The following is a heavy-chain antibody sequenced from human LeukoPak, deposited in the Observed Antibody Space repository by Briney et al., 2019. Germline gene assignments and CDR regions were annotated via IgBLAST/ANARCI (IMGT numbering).Heavy chain of an antibody. CDR2: IYYSGST. Sequence: PSETLSLTCTVSGGSISNYYWSWIRQPPGKGLKWIAYIYYSGSTNYNPSLQSRVTISVDTSKNQFSLKVNSVTAADTAVYYCARVGTSWWYFDLWGRGTLVTVSS. CDR3: ARVGTSWWYFDL. CDR1: GGSISNYY. J-gene: IGHJ2*01. D-gene: IGHD2-2*01. V-gene: IGHV4-59*01.